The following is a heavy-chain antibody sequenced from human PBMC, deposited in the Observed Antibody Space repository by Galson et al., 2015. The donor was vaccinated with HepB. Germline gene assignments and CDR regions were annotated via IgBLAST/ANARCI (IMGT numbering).Heavy chain of an antibody. V-gene: IGHV3-30*03. CDR1: GFTFSSYG. CDR3: ARERAGHYFDC. J-gene: IGHJ4*02. Sequence: SLRLSCAASGFTFSSYGMHWVRQAPGKGLEWVAFISSDGSNKYYADSVKGRFTISRDNSKNTLYLQMNSLRGEDTAVYYCARERAGHYFDCWGQGTLVTVSS. CDR2: ISSDGSNK.